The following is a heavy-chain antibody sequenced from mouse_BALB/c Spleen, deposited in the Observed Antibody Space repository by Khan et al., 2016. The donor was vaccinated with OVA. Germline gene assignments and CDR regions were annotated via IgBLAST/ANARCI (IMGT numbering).Heavy chain of an antibody. CDR1: GYTFSTYW. CDR3: TRDRIDY. CDR2: INPTSGYT. Sequence: QVQLQQSGAALAKPGASVKMSCKASGYTFSTYWMHWVKQRPGQGLEWIGYINPTSGYTYYNEKFKDKATLSADKSSSTAYMQLSRLSSEDSAVYYCTRDRIDYWGQGTTLTGSS. V-gene: IGHV1-7*01. J-gene: IGHJ2*01.